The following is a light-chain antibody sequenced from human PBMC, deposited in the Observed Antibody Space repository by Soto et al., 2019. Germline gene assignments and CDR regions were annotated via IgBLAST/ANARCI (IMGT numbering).Light chain of an antibody. Sequence: DIQMTQSPPSLSVSVGERVTITCQASQDISNYLHWFQQKPGKAPQLLIFDVSNLQTGVPSSFSGSGSGTDFTLTISSLQPEDLATYYCQQSYTTPRTFGQGTKVDIK. V-gene: IGKV1-39*01. CDR2: DVS. CDR3: QQSYTTPRT. CDR1: QDISNY. J-gene: IGKJ1*01.